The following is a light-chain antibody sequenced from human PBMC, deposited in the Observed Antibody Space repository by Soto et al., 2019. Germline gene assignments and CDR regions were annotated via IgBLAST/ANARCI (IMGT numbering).Light chain of an antibody. CDR2: GNN. V-gene: IGLV1-44*01. J-gene: IGLJ2*01. CDR3: AAWHGSLNNVL. Sequence: QSVLTQPPSASGTPGQRVTISCSGSGSSIGTNTVNWYRQLPGTAPKLLIYGNNQRPSGVPDRFSGSKSGTSASLAISGLQSEDEADYYCAAWHGSLNNVLFGGGTKLTVL. CDR1: GSSIGTNT.